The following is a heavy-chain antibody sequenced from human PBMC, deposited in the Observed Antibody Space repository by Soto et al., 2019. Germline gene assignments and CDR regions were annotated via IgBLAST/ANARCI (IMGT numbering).Heavy chain of an antibody. D-gene: IGHD4-4*01. Sequence: QVQLVQSGAEVKKTGASVKVSCKSSGYIFSDYGITWVRQAPGQGLEWMGWISAYNGNTDYAQKFHDRLTLATDTSTSTAYMELRSLRSDDTALYYCARPVTSPVHLDIWGQGTTVTVSS. CDR3: ARPVTSPVHLDI. J-gene: IGHJ3*02. CDR1: GYIFSDYG. V-gene: IGHV1-18*01. CDR2: ISAYNGNT.